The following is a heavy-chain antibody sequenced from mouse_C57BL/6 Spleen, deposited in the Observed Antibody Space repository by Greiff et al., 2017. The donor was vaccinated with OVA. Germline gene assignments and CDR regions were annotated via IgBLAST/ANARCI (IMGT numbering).Heavy chain of an antibody. D-gene: IGHD2-10*01. V-gene: IGHV1-52*01. CDR1: GYTFTSYW. Sequence: QVQLQQSGAELVRPGSSVKLSCKASGYTFTSYWMHWVKQRPIQGLEWIGNIDPSDSETHYNQKFKDKATLTVDKSSSTAYMQLSSLTSEDSAVYYCAMGTYSAFYYAMDYWGQGTSVTVSS. CDR2: IDPSDSET. J-gene: IGHJ4*01. CDR3: AMGTYSAFYYAMDY.